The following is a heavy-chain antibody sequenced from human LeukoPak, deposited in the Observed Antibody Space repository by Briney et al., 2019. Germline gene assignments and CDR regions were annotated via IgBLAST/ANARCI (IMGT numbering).Heavy chain of an antibody. CDR2: INLNAVTT. V-gene: IGHV1-46*01. D-gene: IGHD6-25*01. CDR3: AREGAAEAKNFDY. Sequence: ASVKVSCKASGYTFTKYYIHWIRQAPGLWLEWVGIINLNAVTTRYAQKFQGRITVTRDTSTSTVYMELSSLRSEDTAVYFCAREGAAEAKNFDYWGQGTLVIVSS. CDR1: GYTFTKYY. J-gene: IGHJ4*02.